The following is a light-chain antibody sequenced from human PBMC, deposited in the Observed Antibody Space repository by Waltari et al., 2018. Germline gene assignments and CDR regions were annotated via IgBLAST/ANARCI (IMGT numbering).Light chain of an antibody. CDR2: DVS. J-gene: IGLJ3*02. CDR1: SGDLGNYKF. CDR3: SSYTTASSWV. V-gene: IGLV2-14*01. Sequence: QSALTQPASVSGSPGQSITIPCTRTSGDLGNYKFVSWYQQEPGTAPKLIFYDVSQRPSGVSNRFSGSKSGNTASLTISGLQAEDEADYYCSSYTTASSWVFGGGTKLTVL.